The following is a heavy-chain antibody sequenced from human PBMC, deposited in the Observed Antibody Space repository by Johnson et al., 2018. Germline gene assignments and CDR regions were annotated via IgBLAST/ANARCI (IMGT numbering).Heavy chain of an antibody. V-gene: IGHV3-74*01. Sequence: VQLQESGGGLVQPGGSLRLSCAASGFTFSRYWMHWVRQAPGKGLVWVSRINSDGISTSYVDSVKGRFTISRDNAKNTLYLQMNSLRAEDTAFYYCARELGSGDFDIWGQGTMVTVSS. CDR2: INSDGIST. CDR3: ARELGSGDFDI. J-gene: IGHJ3*02. D-gene: IGHD7-27*01. CDR1: GFTFSRYW.